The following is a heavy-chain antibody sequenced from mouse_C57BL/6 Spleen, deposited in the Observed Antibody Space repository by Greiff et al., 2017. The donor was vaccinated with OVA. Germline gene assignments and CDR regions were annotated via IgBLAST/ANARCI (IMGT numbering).Heavy chain of an antibody. Sequence: VQLQQSGPELVKPGASVKISCTASGYSFTSYYIHWVKQRPGQGLEWIGWIYPGSGNTKYNEKFKGKATLTADTSSSTAYMQLSSLTSEDSAVYYCARSNWDYYFDYWGQGTTLTVSS. V-gene: IGHV1-66*01. CDR2: IYPGSGNT. CDR1: GYSFTSYY. J-gene: IGHJ2*01. D-gene: IGHD4-1*01. CDR3: ARSNWDYYFDY.